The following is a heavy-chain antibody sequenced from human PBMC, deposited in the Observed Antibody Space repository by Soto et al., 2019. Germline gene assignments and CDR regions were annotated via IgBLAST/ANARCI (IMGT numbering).Heavy chain of an antibody. CDR1: GFTFSNYA. J-gene: IGHJ6*02. D-gene: IGHD5-18*01. CDR2: IRGSATTT. Sequence: EVQLLESGSGLVQPGGSLRLSCIASGFTFSNYAMSWVRQAPGKGLEWVSAIRGSATTTYYADSVTGRFTISRDNSKNTLYLQMISLRVEDTAIYYCAKDIREVTPGMDVWGQGTTVTVSS. V-gene: IGHV3-23*01. CDR3: AKDIREVTPGMDV.